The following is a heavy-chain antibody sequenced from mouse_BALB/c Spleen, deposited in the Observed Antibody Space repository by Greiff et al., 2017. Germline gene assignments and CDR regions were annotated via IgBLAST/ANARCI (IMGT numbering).Heavy chain of an antibody. V-gene: IGHV1-4*01. Sequence: VQVVESGAELARPGASVKMSCKASGYTFTSYTMHWVKQRPGQGLEWIGYINPSSGYTNYNQKFKDKATLTADKSSSTAYMQLSSLTSEDSAVYYCAIPYYYGSSPWFAYGGQGTLVTVSA. J-gene: IGHJ3*01. CDR2: INPSSGYT. CDR3: AIPYYYGSSPWFAY. CDR1: GYTFTSYT. D-gene: IGHD1-1*01.